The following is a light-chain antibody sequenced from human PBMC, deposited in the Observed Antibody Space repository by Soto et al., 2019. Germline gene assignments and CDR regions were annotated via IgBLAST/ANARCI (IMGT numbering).Light chain of an antibody. CDR2: DAS. V-gene: IGKV3-11*01. Sequence: EIVMTQCPATRSLAAGGGGTLTCRDSQSVSSYLAWYQQKPGQAPRLLIYDASNRATGIPARFSGSVSGTDFTLTITSLEPQDFAVYSCQHRSNGLAFGVGTKVDIK. J-gene: IGKJ4*01. CDR3: QHRSNGLA. CDR1: QSVSSY.